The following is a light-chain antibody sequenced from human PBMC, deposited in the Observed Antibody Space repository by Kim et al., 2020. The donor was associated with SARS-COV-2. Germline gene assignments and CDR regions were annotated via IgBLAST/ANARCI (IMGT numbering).Light chain of an antibody. CDR2: WAS. J-gene: IGKJ1*01. V-gene: IGKV4-1*01. CDR1: QTVLYSSNKKNC. Sequence: RATIDCKSSQTVLYSSNKKNCLAWYQQKPGQPPKLLIYWASTRQSGVPDRFSGSGSGTDFTLTISSLQAEDVATYYCQHCYSGKTFGQGTKVDIK. CDR3: QHCYSGKT.